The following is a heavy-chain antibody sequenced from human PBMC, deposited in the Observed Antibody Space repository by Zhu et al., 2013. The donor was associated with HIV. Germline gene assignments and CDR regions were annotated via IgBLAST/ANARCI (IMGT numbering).Heavy chain of an antibody. CDR2: FDIEQGET. D-gene: IGHD3-16*01. V-gene: IGHV1-24*01. J-gene: IGHJ5*02. CDR3: ATGPTYSVSPA. CDR1: GYTLTELS. Sequence: QVQLVQSGAEVRKPGASVRLSCKVSGYTLTELSMHWVRQAPGRGLVWVGGFDIEQGETIYAQKFQDRVTLTEDTSTDTAFMELTSLRSEDTAVYYCATGPTYSVSPAWGQGALVTVSS.